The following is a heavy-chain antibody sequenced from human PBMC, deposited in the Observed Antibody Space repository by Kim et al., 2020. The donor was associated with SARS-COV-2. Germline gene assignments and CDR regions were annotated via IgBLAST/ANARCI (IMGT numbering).Heavy chain of an antibody. Sequence: DSVKGRFTIPRDNSKNTLYLQMNSLRAEDTAVYYCAREVTTVTSYWYFDLWGRGTLVTVSS. J-gene: IGHJ2*01. CDR3: AREVTTVTSYWYFDL. V-gene: IGHV3-53*01. D-gene: IGHD4-17*01.